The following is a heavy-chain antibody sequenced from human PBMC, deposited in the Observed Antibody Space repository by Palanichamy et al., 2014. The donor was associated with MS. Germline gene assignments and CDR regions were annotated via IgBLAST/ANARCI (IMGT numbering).Heavy chain of an antibody. J-gene: IGHJ4*02. CDR1: GFSFSNFV. D-gene: IGHD2-21*02. Sequence: EVQLLESGGGLVQPGGSLRLSCAASGFSFSNFVMTWVRQAPGRGLEWVSSIRGSGSGTYYADSVKGRFVISRDNSKSTLYLQMNSLRAEDTALYFCTKRRGDDIDYWGQGTLVTVSS. CDR3: TKRRGDDIDY. CDR2: IRGSGSGT. V-gene: IGHV3-23*01.